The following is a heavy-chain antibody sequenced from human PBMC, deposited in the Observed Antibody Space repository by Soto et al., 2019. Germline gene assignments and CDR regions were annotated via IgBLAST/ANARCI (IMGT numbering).Heavy chain of an antibody. D-gene: IGHD2-8*02. CDR2: INNSGST. Sequence: PSETLSLTCTVSGGSISSGYYYWTWIRQPPGKGLEWIGEINNSGSTNYNPSFKSCVTISLDTSKNQFSLKLTSLISADTAVYYCARDKITGLFDYWGQGTLVTVS. V-gene: IGHV4-39*07. CDR3: ARDKITGLFDY. J-gene: IGHJ4*02. CDR1: GGSISSGYYY.